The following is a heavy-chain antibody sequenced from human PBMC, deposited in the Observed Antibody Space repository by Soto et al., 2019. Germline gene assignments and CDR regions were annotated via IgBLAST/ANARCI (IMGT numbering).Heavy chain of an antibody. CDR1: GFTFGDYA. J-gene: IGHJ1*01. CDR2: ITWNSGYI. CDR3: AKALYGSSSSPIDF. V-gene: IGHV3-9*01. Sequence: SGGSLRLSCAASGFTFGDYAMHWVRQAPGKGLEWVSYITWNSGYIGYADSVKGRFTISRDNANNSLYLQMNSLKTEDTAFYYCAKALYGSSSSPIDFWGQGTLVTVSS. D-gene: IGHD6-13*01.